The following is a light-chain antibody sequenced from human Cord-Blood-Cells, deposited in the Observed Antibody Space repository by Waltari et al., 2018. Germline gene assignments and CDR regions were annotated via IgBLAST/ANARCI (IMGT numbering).Light chain of an antibody. CDR2: GAS. V-gene: IGKV3-15*01. CDR3: QQYNNWPPLT. CDR1: QSVSSN. J-gene: IGKJ4*01. Sequence: EIVMRQSPATLSVSPGERATISCRASQSVSSNLAWYKQKHGQAPRLLIYGASTRATCIPARFSGSGSGTEFTLTISSLQSEDFAVYYCQQYNNWPPLTFGGGTKVEIK.